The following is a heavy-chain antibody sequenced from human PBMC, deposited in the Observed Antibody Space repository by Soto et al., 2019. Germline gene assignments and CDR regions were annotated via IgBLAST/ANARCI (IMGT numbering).Heavy chain of an antibody. D-gene: IGHD3-10*01. J-gene: IGHJ4*02. Sequence: SETLSLTCSVSGGSISSKSHHWGWIRQPPGKGLEWIGSVYYSGTTYYNPSLRSRVTISVDTSKNQFSLKLSSVTAADTAVYYCARRLPLLRGSIINSFDYWGQGALVTGSS. CDR3: ARRLPLLRGSIINSFDY. V-gene: IGHV4-39*01. CDR2: VYYSGTT. CDR1: GGSISSKSHH.